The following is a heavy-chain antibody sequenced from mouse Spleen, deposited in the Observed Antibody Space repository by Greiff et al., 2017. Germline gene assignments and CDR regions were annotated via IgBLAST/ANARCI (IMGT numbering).Heavy chain of an antibody. V-gene: IGHV3-6*01. CDR1: GYSITSGYY. CDR2: ISYDGSN. D-gene: IGHD1-1*01. Sequence: EVKLVESGPGLVKPSQSLSLTCSVTGYSITSGYYWNWIRQFPGNKLEWMGYISYDGSNNYNPSLKNRISITRDTSKNQFFLKLNSVTTEDTATYYCATRTVVADYWGQGTTLTVSS. CDR3: ATRTVVADY. J-gene: IGHJ2*01.